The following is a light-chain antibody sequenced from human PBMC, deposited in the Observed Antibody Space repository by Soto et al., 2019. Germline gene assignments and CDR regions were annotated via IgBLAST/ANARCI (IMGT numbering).Light chain of an antibody. V-gene: IGKV3-20*01. CDR2: GAS. CDR1: QSVSSNY. J-gene: IGKJ1*01. CDR3: QQYDTSPRT. Sequence: MLTQSPGTLSLSLGERATLSCRASQSVSSNYVAWYQQTAGQAPRLLIYGASIRATGIPDRFSGSGSGTDSTLTISRLEAEDLAVYYRQQYDTSPRTFGQGTKVEFK.